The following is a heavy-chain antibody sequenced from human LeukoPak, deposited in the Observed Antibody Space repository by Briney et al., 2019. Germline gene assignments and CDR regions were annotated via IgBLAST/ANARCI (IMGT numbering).Heavy chain of an antibody. CDR2: INPNSGGT. J-gene: IGHJ4*02. V-gene: IGHV1-2*02. Sequence: ASVKVSCKASGYTFTDYYIHWVRQAPGQGLEWMGWINPNSGGTNYAQKFQGRVTMTRDTSISTAYMELSRLRSDDTAVYYCARGRSYYDNSGPFDYWGQGTLVTVSS. CDR3: ARGRSYYDNSGPFDY. CDR1: GYTFTDYY. D-gene: IGHD3-22*01.